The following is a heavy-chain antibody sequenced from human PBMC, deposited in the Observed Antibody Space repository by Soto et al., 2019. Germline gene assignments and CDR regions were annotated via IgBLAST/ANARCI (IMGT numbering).Heavy chain of an antibody. V-gene: IGHV4-30-4*01. CDR2: IYYSGST. D-gene: IGHD2-2*01. CDR1: GGSISSGDYY. Sequence: PSETLSLTCTVSGGSISSGDYYWSWIRQPPGKGLEWIGYIYYSGSTYYNPSLKSRVTISVDTSKNQFSLKLSSVTAADTAVYYCARFYCSSASCYFDSWGQGTLVTVS. J-gene: IGHJ4*02. CDR3: ARFYCSSASCYFDS.